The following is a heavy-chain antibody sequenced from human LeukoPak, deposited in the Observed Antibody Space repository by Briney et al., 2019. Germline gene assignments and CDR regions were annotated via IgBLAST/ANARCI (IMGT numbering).Heavy chain of an antibody. J-gene: IGHJ4*02. D-gene: IGHD3-10*01. CDR3: AIPLSWFGELLFGGGYYFDY. V-gene: IGHV1-18*04. Sequence: SPKPSSTASGYTLTTYGISWVRQAPGHGLKSMRWISTYNANTKYTQKLQARVTMTTDTSTSTAYMELRSLRSDDTAVYYCAIPLSWFGELLFGGGYYFDYWGQGTLVTVSS. CDR2: ISTYNANT. CDR1: GYTLTTYG.